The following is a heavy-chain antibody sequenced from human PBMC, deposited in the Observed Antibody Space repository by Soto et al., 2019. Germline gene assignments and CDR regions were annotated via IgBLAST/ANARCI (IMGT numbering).Heavy chain of an antibody. J-gene: IGHJ4*02. D-gene: IGHD6-13*01. CDR3: ARVSDSSQRPPHY. CDR2: INAGNGNT. V-gene: IGHV1-3*01. CDR1: GYTFTSYA. Sequence: ASVKVSCKASGYTFTSYAMHWVRQAPGQRLEWMGWINAGNGNTKYSQKFQGRVTITRDTSASTAYMELSSLRSEDTAVYYCARVSDSSQRPPHYWRQGTLVTVSS.